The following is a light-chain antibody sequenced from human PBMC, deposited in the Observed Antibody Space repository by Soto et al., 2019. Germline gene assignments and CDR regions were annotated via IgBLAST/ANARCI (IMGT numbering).Light chain of an antibody. CDR1: QSISSY. CDR3: QQRYNTPALT. Sequence: DIQMTQSPSSLSASVGDRVTITCRASQSISSYLNWYQQKPGKAPKLLIYAASSLQSGVPSRFSGSGSGTDFTLTISSLQPEDFATDYCQQRYNTPALTFGGGTKVDIK. J-gene: IGKJ4*01. CDR2: AAS. V-gene: IGKV1-39*01.